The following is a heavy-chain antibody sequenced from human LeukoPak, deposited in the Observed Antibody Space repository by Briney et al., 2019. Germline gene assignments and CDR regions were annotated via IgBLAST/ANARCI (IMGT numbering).Heavy chain of an antibody. J-gene: IGHJ4*02. CDR3: AREQRMGQYYFDY. Sequence: ASVKVSCKASGGTFSSYAISWVRQAPGQGLEWMGGIIPIFGTANYAQKFQGRVTITADESTSTAYTELSSLRSEDTAVYYCAREQRMGQYYFDYWGQGTLVTVSS. V-gene: IGHV1-69*13. CDR1: GGTFSSYA. CDR2: IIPIFGTA. D-gene: IGHD2-8*01.